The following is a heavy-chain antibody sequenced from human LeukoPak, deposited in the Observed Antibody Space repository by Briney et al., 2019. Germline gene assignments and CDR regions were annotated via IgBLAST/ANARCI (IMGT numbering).Heavy chain of an antibody. V-gene: IGHV3-23*01. J-gene: IGHJ3*02. CDR3: AKDPPSTTVPPVDAFDI. CDR2: ISGGSGSK. Sequence: SGGSLRLSCVASKFTFSSYAMSWVRQAPGKGLEWVAAISGGSGSKYYADSVKGRFTISRDNSKNTLYLQMNSLRAEDTAVYYCAKDPPSTTVPPVDAFDIWGQGTMVTVSS. CDR1: KFTFSSYA. D-gene: IGHD4-17*01.